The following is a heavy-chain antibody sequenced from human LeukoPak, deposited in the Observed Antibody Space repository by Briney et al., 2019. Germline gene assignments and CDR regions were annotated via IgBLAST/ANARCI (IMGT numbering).Heavy chain of an antibody. CDR1: GFTFSTYD. D-gene: IGHD3-10*01. V-gene: IGHV3-13*04. CDR2: IGHGGDI. J-gene: IGHJ5*02. Sequence: GGSLRLSCAASGFTFSTYDMHWVRHATGRGLEWVSAIGHGGDIYYTGSVKGRFTISRDNAKNSLYLQMNSLRAEDTAVYYCARDTRYCYGSGNWFDPWGQGTLVTVSS. CDR3: ARDTRYCYGSGNWFDP.